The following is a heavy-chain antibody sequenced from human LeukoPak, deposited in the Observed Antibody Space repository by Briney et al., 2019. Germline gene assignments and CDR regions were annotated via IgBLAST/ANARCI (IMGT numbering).Heavy chain of an antibody. J-gene: IGHJ6*04. CDR3: HIADTEKDSVDV. D-gene: IGHD5-18*01. Sequence: KASETLSLTCTVSGGSISSGSYYWSWIRQPAGKGLEWIGHIYTTGRTNFNPSLKSRVTISLDTSKNQFSLKLSSVTAADTAVYYCHIADTEKDSVDVWGKGTTVTVSS. CDR2: IYTTGRT. V-gene: IGHV4-61*09. CDR1: GGSISSGSYY.